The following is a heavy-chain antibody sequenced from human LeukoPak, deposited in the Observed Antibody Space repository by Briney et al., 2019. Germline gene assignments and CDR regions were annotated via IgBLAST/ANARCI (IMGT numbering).Heavy chain of an antibody. J-gene: IGHJ1*01. Sequence: SETLSLTCTVSGGSISSSYWSWIRQPPGKGLEWIGYIYYSGSTNYNPSLKSRVTISVDTSKNQFSLKLSSVTAADTAVYYCARGVSYYDSSGYYNEYFQHWGQGTLVSVSS. CDR1: GGSISSSY. CDR3: ARGVSYYDSSGYYNEYFQH. V-gene: IGHV4-59*08. D-gene: IGHD3-22*01. CDR2: IYYSGST.